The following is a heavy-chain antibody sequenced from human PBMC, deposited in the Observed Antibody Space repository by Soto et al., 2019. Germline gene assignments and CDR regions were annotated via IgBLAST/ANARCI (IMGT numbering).Heavy chain of an antibody. Sequence: EVQLVESGGGVVQPGGSLRLSCAASGLTVSSNYMSWVRQAPGKGLEWVSVMYSGGSTYYANSVKGRFIISRDNYKNTLYLQMDRLRVEDTAVYYWARASSLHQPLFYGMDVWGQGTTVPVSS. CDR3: ARASSLHQPLFYGMDV. J-gene: IGHJ6*02. D-gene: IGHD2-2*01. CDR1: GLTVSSNY. V-gene: IGHV3-66*01. CDR2: MYSGGST.